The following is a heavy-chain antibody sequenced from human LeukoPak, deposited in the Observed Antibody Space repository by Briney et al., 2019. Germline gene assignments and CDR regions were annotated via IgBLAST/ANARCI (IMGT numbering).Heavy chain of an antibody. D-gene: IGHD6-19*01. CDR3: ARGSSGWNDRKIDY. V-gene: IGHV3-74*01. CDR2: IDGDGSST. Sequence: PGGSLRLSCAASEFTFSSYWMHWVRQGPGKGLVWISRIDGDGSSTSYADFVKGRFTISRDNAKNTLYLQMNSLSAEDTAVYYCARGSSGWNDRKIDYWGQGTLVTVSS. CDR1: EFTFSSYW. J-gene: IGHJ4*02.